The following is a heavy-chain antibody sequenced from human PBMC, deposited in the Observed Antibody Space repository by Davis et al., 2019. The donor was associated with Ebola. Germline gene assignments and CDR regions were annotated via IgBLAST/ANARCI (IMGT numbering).Heavy chain of an antibody. CDR3: AKDGGVYGNYYYGMDV. Sequence: PGGSLRLSCAASGFTFDDYTMHWVRQAPGKGLEWVSLISWDGGSTYYADSVKGRFTISRDNSKNSLYLQMNSLRTEDTALYYCAKDGGVYGNYYYGMDVWGQGTTVTVSS. CDR2: ISWDGGST. D-gene: IGHD2/OR15-2a*01. CDR1: GFTFDDYT. J-gene: IGHJ6*02. V-gene: IGHV3-43*01.